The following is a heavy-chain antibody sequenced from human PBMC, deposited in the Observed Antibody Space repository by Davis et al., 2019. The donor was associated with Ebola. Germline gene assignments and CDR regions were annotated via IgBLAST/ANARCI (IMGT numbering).Heavy chain of an antibody. D-gene: IGHD3-3*01. CDR2: ISPDGITT. V-gene: IGHV3-48*03. CDR3: AGMGDFGSGFYYYYGLDV. CDR1: GFTFSSFE. J-gene: IGHJ6*02. Sequence: GESLKISCAASGFTFSSFEMTWVRQAPGKGLEWVSYISPDGITTYYGDSVKGRFTISRDNAKNSVYLQMNSLRAEDSAVYYCAGMGDFGSGFYYYYGLDVWGQGTTVTVSS.